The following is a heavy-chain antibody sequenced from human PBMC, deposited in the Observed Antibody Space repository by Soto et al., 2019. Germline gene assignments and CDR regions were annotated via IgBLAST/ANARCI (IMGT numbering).Heavy chain of an antibody. D-gene: IGHD6-6*01. CDR3: EAGPTEYSSSGGPDYYYYGMDV. CDR1: GGSISSSSYY. CDR2: IYYSGST. J-gene: IGHJ6*02. V-gene: IGHV4-39*01. Sequence: SETLSLTCTVSGGSISSSSYYWGWIRQPPGKGLEWIGSIYYSGSTYYNPSLKSRVTISVDTSKNQFSLKLSSVTAADTAVYYCEAGPTEYSSSGGPDYYYYGMDVWGQRTTVTVSS.